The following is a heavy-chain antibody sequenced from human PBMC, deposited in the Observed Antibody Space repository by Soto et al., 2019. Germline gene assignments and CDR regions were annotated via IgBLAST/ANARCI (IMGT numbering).Heavy chain of an antibody. CDR3: ARRWSGIDY. J-gene: IGHJ4*02. V-gene: IGHV4-59*01. CDR1: GGSIDNYY. Sequence: PSETLSLTCTVSGGSIDNYYWTWIRQPPGAGLEWIGYIHNSGITNYNPSLKSRVNISMDTSKNQFFLRLTSLTAADTAVYYCARRWSGIDYWGQGTLVTVSS. D-gene: IGHD3-3*01. CDR2: IHNSGIT.